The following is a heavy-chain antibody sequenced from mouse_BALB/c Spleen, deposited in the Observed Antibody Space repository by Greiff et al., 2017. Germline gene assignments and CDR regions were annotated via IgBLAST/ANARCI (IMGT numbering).Heavy chain of an antibody. V-gene: IGHV1-69*01. CDR2: IDTSDSYT. CDR1: GYTFTDYW. CDR3: AREDGYYDAMDY. D-gene: IGHD2-3*01. J-gene: IGHJ4*01. Sequence: QVQLQQPGAELVMPGASVKMSCKASGYTFTDYWMHWVKQRPGQGLEWIGAIDTSDSYTSYNQKFKGKATLTVDESSSTAYMQLSSLTSEDSAVYYCAREDGYYDAMDYWGQGTSVTVSS.